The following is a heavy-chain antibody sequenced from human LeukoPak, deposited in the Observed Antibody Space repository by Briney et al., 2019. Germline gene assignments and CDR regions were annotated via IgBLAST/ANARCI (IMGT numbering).Heavy chain of an antibody. CDR1: GYSISSGYY. D-gene: IGHD3-9*01. CDR2: IYHSGST. V-gene: IGHV4-38-2*01. CDR3: ARVSGLYYDILTGDSPSDY. Sequence: SETLSLTCAVSGYSISSGYYWGWIRQPPGKGLEWIGSIYHSGSTYYNPSLKSRVTISVDTSKNQFSLKLSSVTAADTAVYYCARVSGLYYDILTGDSPSDYWGQGTLVTVSS. J-gene: IGHJ4*02.